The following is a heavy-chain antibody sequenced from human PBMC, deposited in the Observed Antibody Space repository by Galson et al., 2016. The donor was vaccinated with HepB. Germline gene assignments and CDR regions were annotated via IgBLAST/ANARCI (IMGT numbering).Heavy chain of an antibody. V-gene: IGHV3-7*03. J-gene: IGHJ3*02. D-gene: IGHD4-23*01. CDR2: IKEDGSDK. CDR1: GFSVSDNY. Sequence: SLRLSCAASGFSVSDNYLSWVRQAPGKGLEWLANIKEDGSDKYYVASVKGRFTISRDNGKNSLYLQMSSLRDEDTAVYYCARIAYGGNGPFDIWGQGTMVTVSS. CDR3: ARIAYGGNGPFDI.